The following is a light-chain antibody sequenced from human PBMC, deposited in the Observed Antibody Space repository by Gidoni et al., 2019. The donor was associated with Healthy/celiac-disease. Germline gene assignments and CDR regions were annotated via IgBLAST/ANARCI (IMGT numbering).Light chain of an antibody. CDR3: QQSYSTPRT. V-gene: IGKV1-39*01. J-gene: IGKJ1*01. Sequence: DIQMTQSPSSLSASVGDRVTITCRASQSISSYLNWYQQKPGKAPKLLIYAASSLKSGVPSRFSGSGSGTDFTLTISSLQPEDFATYYCQQSYSTPRTFGQXTKVEIK. CDR1: QSISSY. CDR2: AAS.